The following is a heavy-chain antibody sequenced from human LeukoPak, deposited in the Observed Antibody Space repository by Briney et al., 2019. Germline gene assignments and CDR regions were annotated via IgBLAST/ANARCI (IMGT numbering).Heavy chain of an antibody. D-gene: IGHD3-22*01. CDR3: ARHVSYYFDSSGYFVDWYFDL. V-gene: IGHV4-4*09. CDR2: LYTSGRT. Sequence: SETLSLTCTVSGGSISSYSWSWIRQPPGKGLEWIGYLYTSGRTDYNPSLKSRVTVSVDTSKTQYSPRLTSVTAADTAVYYCARHVSYYFDSSGYFVDWYFDLWGRGTLVTVSS. CDR1: GGSISSYS. J-gene: IGHJ2*01.